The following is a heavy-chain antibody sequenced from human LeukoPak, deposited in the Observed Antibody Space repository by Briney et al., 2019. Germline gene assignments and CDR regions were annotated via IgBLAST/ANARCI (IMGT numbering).Heavy chain of an antibody. CDR1: GGSISSSSYY. J-gene: IGHJ3*02. CDR3: ARDLTLNYYDSSGYSAFDI. CDR2: IYYSGST. Sequence: PSETLSLTCTVSGGSISSSSYYWGWIRQPPGNGLEWIGRIYYSGSTYYNPSLKSRVTISVDSSKNQFSLKLSSVTAADTAVYYCARDLTLNYYDSSGYSAFDIWGQGTMVTVSS. D-gene: IGHD3-22*01. V-gene: IGHV4-39*02.